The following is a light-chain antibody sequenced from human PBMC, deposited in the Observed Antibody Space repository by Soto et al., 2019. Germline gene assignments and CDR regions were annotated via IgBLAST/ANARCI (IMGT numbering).Light chain of an antibody. CDR3: QQRSNLPLT. CDR2: DAS. V-gene: IGKV3-11*01. Sequence: IVLTQSRATLYFSPGERATLSCRASQCVSSYLAWYQQKPGQAPRLLIYDASNRATGIPARFSGSGSGTDVTLTISSLEPEDFAVYYCQQRSNLPLTFGGGTKVEIK. J-gene: IGKJ4*01. CDR1: QCVSSY.